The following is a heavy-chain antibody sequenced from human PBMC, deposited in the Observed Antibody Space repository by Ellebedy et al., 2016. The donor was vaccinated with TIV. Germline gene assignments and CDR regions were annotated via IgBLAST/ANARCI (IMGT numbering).Heavy chain of an antibody. CDR3: ARAYGDYDYYYFDY. Sequence: GESLKISXEGSGYSFTSYWISWVRQVPGKGLEWMGRIDPSDSYTNYSPSFQGQVTISADKSISTAYLQWSSLKASDTAMYYCARAYGDYDYYYFDYWGQGTLVTVSS. J-gene: IGHJ4*02. V-gene: IGHV5-10-1*04. CDR1: GYSFTSYW. CDR2: IDPSDSYT. D-gene: IGHD4-17*01.